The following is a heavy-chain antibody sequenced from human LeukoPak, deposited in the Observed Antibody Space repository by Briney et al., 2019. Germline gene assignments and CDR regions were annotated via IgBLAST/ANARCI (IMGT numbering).Heavy chain of an antibody. CDR1: GGSSGSGSYY. J-gene: IGHJ6*03. V-gene: IGHV4-61*02. CDR3: ARDSVVPAAIYYYYYYMDV. Sequence: SQTLSLTCTVSGGSSGSGSYYWSWIRQPAGKGLEWIGRIYNSGSTNYNPSLKSRVTISVDTSKNQFSLKLSSVTAADTAVYYCARDSVVPAAIYYYYYYMDVWGKGTTVTVSS. D-gene: IGHD2-2*01. CDR2: IYNSGST.